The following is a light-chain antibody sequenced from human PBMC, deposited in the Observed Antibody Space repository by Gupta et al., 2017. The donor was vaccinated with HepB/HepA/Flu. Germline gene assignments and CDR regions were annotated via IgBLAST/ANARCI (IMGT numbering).Light chain of an antibody. V-gene: IGLV2-8*01. J-gene: IGLJ1*01. CDR1: NSDIAFYKF. Sequence: QSALTQPPSTSGSPGQSVTISCTGSNSDIAFYKFVDWYQQHPGKVPKLIIFDVNKRPSGVPRRFSGSRSDYSASLTVSELQPEDEANYYCFSNVTGHTYVFGTGTSVTV. CDR3: FSNVTGHTYV. CDR2: DVN.